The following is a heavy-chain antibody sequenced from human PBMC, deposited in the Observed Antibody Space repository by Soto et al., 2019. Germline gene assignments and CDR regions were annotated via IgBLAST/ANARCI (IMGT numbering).Heavy chain of an antibody. CDR1: GFIFSTYA. CDR3: AKSIASKTRPLGKYIDL. V-gene: IGHV3-23*01. Sequence: PGGSLRLSCAVSGFIFSTYAMSWIRQAPGKGLEWVSGISGNGGSTYYADSVKGRFSISRDNTKNSLFLQMNSLRAEDTAVYYCAKSIASKTRPLGKYIDLWGRGTLVTVSS. J-gene: IGHJ2*01. CDR2: ISGNGGST. D-gene: IGHD6-6*01.